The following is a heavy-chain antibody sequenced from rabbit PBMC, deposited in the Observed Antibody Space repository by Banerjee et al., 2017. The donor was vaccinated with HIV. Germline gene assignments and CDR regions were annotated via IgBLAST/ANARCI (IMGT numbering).Heavy chain of an antibody. D-gene: IGHD8-1*01. Sequence: QSLEESGGDLVKPGASLTLTCTASGFSFNNSYWICWVRQAPGKGLEWIACIYAASSEYTHYASWTKGRFTISKTSSTTVTLQMTSLTAADTATYFCARDTGSYYNLWGPGTLVTVS. CDR1: GFSFNNSYW. CDR3: ARDTGSYYNL. V-gene: IGHV1S40*01. J-gene: IGHJ4*01. CDR2: IYAASSEYT.